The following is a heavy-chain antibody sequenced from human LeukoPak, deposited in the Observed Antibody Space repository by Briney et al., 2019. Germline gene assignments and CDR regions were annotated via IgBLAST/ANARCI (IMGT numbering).Heavy chain of an antibody. Sequence: PSETLSLTCTVSGGSISSYYWSWLRQPPGKGLEWVGYIYYSGSTTYNPPLKSRVTISVDTPKNQFSLRLSSVTAADTAVYYCARGGWSLDYWGQGTLVTVSS. CDR3: ARGGWSLDY. V-gene: IGHV4-59*01. D-gene: IGHD6-19*01. J-gene: IGHJ4*02. CDR1: GGSISSYY. CDR2: IYYSGST.